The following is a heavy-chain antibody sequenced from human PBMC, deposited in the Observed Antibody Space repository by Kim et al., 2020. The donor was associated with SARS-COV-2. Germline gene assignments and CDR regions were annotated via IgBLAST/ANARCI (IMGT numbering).Heavy chain of an antibody. V-gene: IGHV1-24*01. Sequence: ASVKVSCKVSGYRLAELSIHWVRQAPGKGLEWMGGFHPEVGETVYAQRLQARVSMTEDTSTDTAYMELSSLTSEDTALYFCTNWNDGAFDIWGLGTMVTV. CDR1: GYRLAELS. J-gene: IGHJ3*02. CDR3: TNWNDGAFDI. D-gene: IGHD1-20*01. CDR2: FHPEVGET.